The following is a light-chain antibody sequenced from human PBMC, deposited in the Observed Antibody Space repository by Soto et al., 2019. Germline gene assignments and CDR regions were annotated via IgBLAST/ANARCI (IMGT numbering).Light chain of an antibody. CDR3: QQLKRYPRT. J-gene: IGKJ5*01. Sequence: DTQLTHAPSSLFASLGDRVTITCRARQGISNFLAWYQQKPGKAPKVLIIAASPLQSGVPSRFSGSGSGADFTPPTSSLQHEDFATYYCQQLKRYPRTFGQGTRLEN. CDR2: AAS. CDR1: QGISNF. V-gene: IGKV1-9*01.